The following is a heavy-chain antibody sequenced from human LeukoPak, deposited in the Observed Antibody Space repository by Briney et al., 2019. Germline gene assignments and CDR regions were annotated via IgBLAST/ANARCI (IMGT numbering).Heavy chain of an antibody. J-gene: IGHJ5*02. V-gene: IGHV4-31*03. D-gene: IGHD3-3*01. CDR1: GVSISSGGYY. CDR2: IYYSGST. Sequence: KPSETLSLTCTVSGVSISSGGYYWSWIRQHPGKGLEWIGYIYYSGSTYYNPSLKSRVTISVDTSKNQFSLKLSSVTAADTAVYYCAREVGFLSYWFDPWGQGTLVTVSS. CDR3: AREVGFLSYWFDP.